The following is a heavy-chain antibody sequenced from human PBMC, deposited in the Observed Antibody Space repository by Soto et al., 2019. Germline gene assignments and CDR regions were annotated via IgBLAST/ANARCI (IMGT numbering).Heavy chain of an antibody. CDR3: ATNYGLYWYFDL. V-gene: IGHV4-31*03. Sequence: SETLSLTCTVSGGSISSGGYYWSWIRQHPGKGLEWIGYIYYSGSTYYNPSLKSRVTISVDTSKNQFSLKLSSVTAADTAVYYCATNYGLYWYFDLWGRGTLVTVSS. D-gene: IGHD1-7*01. J-gene: IGHJ2*01. CDR2: IYYSGST. CDR1: GGSISSGGYY.